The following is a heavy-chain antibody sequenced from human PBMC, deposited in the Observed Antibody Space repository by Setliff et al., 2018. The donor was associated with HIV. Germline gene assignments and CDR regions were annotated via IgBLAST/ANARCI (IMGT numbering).Heavy chain of an antibody. V-gene: IGHV3-7*01. CDR1: GFRFRSYW. Sequence: PGGSLRLSCAASGFRFRSYWMSWVRQAPGKGLESVANVKQDGTETLYVDSVKGRFTISRDNANNLVYLQMNSLRAEDTAVYYCARGSGYDKGAYHYYYGMDVWGQGTTVTVS. CDR2: VKQDGTET. D-gene: IGHD5-12*01. J-gene: IGHJ6*02. CDR3: ARGSGYDKGAYHYYYGMDV.